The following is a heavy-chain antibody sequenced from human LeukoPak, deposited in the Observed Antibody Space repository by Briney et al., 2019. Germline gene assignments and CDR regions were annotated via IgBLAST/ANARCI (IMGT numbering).Heavy chain of an antibody. CDR1: GFTFSNVR. V-gene: IGHV3-15*01. D-gene: IGHD3-10*01. CDR2: VKRKIDGGTT. Sequence: GGSLRLSCAASGFTFSNVRMSWVRQAPGRGLEWVGRVKRKIDGGTTDYAAPVKGRFTISRDDSKNTLYLQMDSLKTEDTAVYYCTTVVRYDWGSYSDYWGQGTLVTVSS. CDR3: TTVVRYDWGSYSDY. J-gene: IGHJ4*02.